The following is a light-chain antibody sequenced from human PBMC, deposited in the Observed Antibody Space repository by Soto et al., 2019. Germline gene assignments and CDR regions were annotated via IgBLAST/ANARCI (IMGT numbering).Light chain of an antibody. J-gene: IGKJ1*01. Sequence: AIRMTQSPSSLSASTGDRVTITCRASQGISSYLAWYQQKPGKAHKLLIYAASTLQSGVPSRFSGSGSGTDFTLTISCLHSEDFATYYCQQYYSYPPTFGQGTKV. V-gene: IGKV1-8*01. CDR2: AAS. CDR1: QGISSY. CDR3: QQYYSYPPT.